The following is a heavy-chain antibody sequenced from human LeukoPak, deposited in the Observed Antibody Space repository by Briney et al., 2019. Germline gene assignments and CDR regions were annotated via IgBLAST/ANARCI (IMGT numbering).Heavy chain of an antibody. CDR2: INPSGGST. D-gene: IGHD3-10*01. Sequence: ASVKVSCKASGYTFTSYYMHWVRQAPGQGLEWMGIINPSGGSTNYAQKLQGRVTMTTDTSTSTAYMELRSLRSDDTAVYYCARARPMVRGVIKYYFDYWGQGTLVTVSS. V-gene: IGHV1-46*01. J-gene: IGHJ4*02. CDR3: ARARPMVRGVIKYYFDY. CDR1: GYTFTSYY.